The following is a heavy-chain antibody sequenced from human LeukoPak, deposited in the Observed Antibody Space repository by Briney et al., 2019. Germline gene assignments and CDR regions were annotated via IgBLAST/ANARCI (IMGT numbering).Heavy chain of an antibody. D-gene: IGHD5-24*01. V-gene: IGHV3-74*01. Sequence: GGSLRLSCAASGFTFSSTWMNWVRQGPGKGLEWVSRITSDGSSTIYADSVKGRFTISRDNSKNSLYLQMNSLRAEDTALYYCARAREMAAYYYYYMDVWGKGTTVTVSS. CDR3: ARAREMAAYYYYYMDV. CDR1: GFTFSSTW. J-gene: IGHJ6*03. CDR2: ITSDGSST.